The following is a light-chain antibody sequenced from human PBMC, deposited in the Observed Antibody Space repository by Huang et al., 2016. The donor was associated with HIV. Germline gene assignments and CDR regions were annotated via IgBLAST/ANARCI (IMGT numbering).Light chain of an antibody. J-gene: IGKJ5*01. V-gene: IGKV2-28*01. Sequence: DIVMTQSPLSLPVTPGESASISCRSSQSLLHSYGYNYVDWYVQKPGQSPQLLIYLGSNRASGVPDRFSGSGSGTDFTLKISRVEAEDVGVYFCMQALQTPITFGQGTRLEIK. CDR3: MQALQTPIT. CDR1: QSLLHSYGYNY. CDR2: LGS.